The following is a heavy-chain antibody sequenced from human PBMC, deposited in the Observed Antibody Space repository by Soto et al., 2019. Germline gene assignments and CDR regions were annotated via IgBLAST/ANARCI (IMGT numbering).Heavy chain of an antibody. D-gene: IGHD1-26*01. Sequence: EVQLVGSGGGLVQPGGSLRLSCVASGFDFNSYSMNWVRQAPGKGLEWISYINSGSTSVFYADSVKGRFTISRDNAKNSLYLQMNSLRAEDTAVYYCTSSASPDAYWGQGTLVTVSS. J-gene: IGHJ4*02. CDR3: TSSASPDAY. V-gene: IGHV3-48*01. CDR1: GFDFNSYS. CDR2: INSGSTSV.